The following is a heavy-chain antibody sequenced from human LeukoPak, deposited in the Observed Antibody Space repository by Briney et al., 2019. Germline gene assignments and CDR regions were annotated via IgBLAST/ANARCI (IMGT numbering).Heavy chain of an antibody. Sequence: GGSLRLSCAASGFTFSSYAMSWVRQAPGKGLEWVSAISGSGGSTYYADSVKGRFTISRDNSKNTLYLQMNSLRAEDTAVYYCAKDGSEWAYCGGDCSSDYFDYWGQGTLVTVSS. V-gene: IGHV3-23*01. J-gene: IGHJ4*02. CDR2: ISGSGGST. CDR1: GFTFSSYA. D-gene: IGHD2-21*02. CDR3: AKDGSEWAYCGGDCSSDYFDY.